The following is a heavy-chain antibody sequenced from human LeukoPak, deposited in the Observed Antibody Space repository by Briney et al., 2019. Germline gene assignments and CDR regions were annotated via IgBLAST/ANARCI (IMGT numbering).Heavy chain of an antibody. V-gene: IGHV3-48*01. CDR1: GFTFSSYS. CDR3: AGDPHSLDY. Sequence: GGSLRLSCAASGFTFSSYSMNWVRRAPGKGLEWVAYIAYTGTIHYADSVRGRFAISRDNADNSLYLQMNSLRVEDTAVYYCAGDPHSLDYWGQGTLVTVSS. J-gene: IGHJ4*02. CDR2: IAYTGTI.